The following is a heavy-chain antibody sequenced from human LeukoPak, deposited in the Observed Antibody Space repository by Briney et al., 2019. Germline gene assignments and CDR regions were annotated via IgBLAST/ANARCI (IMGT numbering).Heavy chain of an antibody. J-gene: IGHJ6*03. V-gene: IGHV4-59*01. D-gene: IGHD3-22*01. CDR3: ARVLYDSSGYYSDYYYYMDV. CDR2: IYYSGST. CDR1: GGSISIYY. Sequence: SETLSLTCTVSGGSISIYYWSWIRQPPGKGREWIGYIYYSGSTNYNPSLKSRVTISVDTSKNQFSLKLSSVNAADTAVYYCARVLYDSSGYYSDYYYYMDVWGKGTTVTVSS.